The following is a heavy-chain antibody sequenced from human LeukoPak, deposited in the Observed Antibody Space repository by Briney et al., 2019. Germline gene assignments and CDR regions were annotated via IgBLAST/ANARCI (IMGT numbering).Heavy chain of an antibody. CDR2: INSDGSST. Sequence: GGSLRLSCAASGFTFSSYWMHWVRQAPGKGLVWVSRINSDGSSTSYADSVKGRFTISRDNAKNSLYLQMNSLRAEDTAVYYCARSGYSYGNFDYWGQGTLVTVSS. J-gene: IGHJ4*02. CDR3: ARSGYSYGNFDY. V-gene: IGHV3-74*01. CDR1: GFTFSSYW. D-gene: IGHD5-18*01.